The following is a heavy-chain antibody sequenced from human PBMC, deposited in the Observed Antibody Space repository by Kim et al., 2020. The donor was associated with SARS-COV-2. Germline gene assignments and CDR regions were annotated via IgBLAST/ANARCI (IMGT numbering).Heavy chain of an antibody. D-gene: IGHD4-17*01. CDR3: ARSTTVTTFYYYYYGMDV. Sequence: LKCRVTLSVDTSKNQFSLKLSSVTAADTAVYYCARSTTVTTFYYYYYGMDVWGQGTTVTVSS. J-gene: IGHJ6*02. V-gene: IGHV4-34*01.